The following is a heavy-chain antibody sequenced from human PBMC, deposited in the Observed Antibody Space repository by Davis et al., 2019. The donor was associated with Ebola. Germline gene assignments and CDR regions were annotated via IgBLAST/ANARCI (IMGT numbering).Heavy chain of an antibody. CDR3: ARGPRNYDSSGYSWDYYYYGMDV. Sequence: PSETLSLTCAVSGGSISSSNWWSWVRQAPGKGLEWVAVISYDGSNKYYADSVKGRFTISRDNSKNTLYLQMNSLRAEDTAVYYCARGPRNYDSSGYSWDYYYYGMDVWGKGTTVTVSS. CDR1: GGSISSSNW. CDR2: ISYDGSNK. D-gene: IGHD3-22*01. V-gene: IGHV3-30*03. J-gene: IGHJ6*04.